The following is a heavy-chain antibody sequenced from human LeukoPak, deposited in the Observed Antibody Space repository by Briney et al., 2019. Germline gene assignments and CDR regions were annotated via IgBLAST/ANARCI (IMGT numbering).Heavy chain of an antibody. J-gene: IGHJ4*02. D-gene: IGHD3-22*01. V-gene: IGHV3-30-3*01. CDR2: ISYDGSNK. CDR1: GFTFSSYA. Sequence: GGSLRLSCAASGFTFSSYAMHWVRPPPGNGLEWVAVISYDGSNKYYPDSVKGRFTISRDNSKNTLYLQMNSLRAEDTAVYYGARDQGAFTYYDSSGLGGYWGQGTLVTVSS. CDR3: ARDQGAFTYYDSSGLGGY.